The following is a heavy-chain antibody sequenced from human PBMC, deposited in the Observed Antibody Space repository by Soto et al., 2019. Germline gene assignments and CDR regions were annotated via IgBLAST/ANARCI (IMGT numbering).Heavy chain of an antibody. CDR2: INPSGGST. D-gene: IGHD1-26*01. CDR1: GYTFTSYY. V-gene: IGHV1-46*03. Sequence: ASVKVSCKASGYTFTSYYMHWVRQAPGQGLEWMGIINPSGGSTSYAQKFQGRVTMTRDTSTSTVYMELSSLRSEDTAVYYCARARTSSGSDTNYYYYYYGMDVWGQXTTVTVSS. CDR3: ARARTSSGSDTNYYYYYYGMDV. J-gene: IGHJ6*02.